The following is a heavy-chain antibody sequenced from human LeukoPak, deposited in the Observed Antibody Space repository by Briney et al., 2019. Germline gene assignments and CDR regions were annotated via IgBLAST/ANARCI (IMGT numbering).Heavy chain of an antibody. Sequence: SGTLSLTCAVSGGSISSSNWWSWVRQPPGKGLEWIGEIYHSGSTNYNPSLKSRVTISVDKCKNQFSPKVSSVTAADTAVYYCASSSRYCGGDCYSWYYGMGVWGKGTTVTVSS. J-gene: IGHJ6*04. CDR3: ASSSRYCGGDCYSWYYGMGV. D-gene: IGHD2-21*02. CDR2: IYHSGST. CDR1: GGSISSSNW. V-gene: IGHV4-4*02.